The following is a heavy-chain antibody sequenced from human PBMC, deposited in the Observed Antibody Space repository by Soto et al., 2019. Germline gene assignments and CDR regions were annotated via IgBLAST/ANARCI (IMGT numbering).Heavy chain of an antibody. CDR1: GFTFSSYG. V-gene: IGHV3-30*18. CDR2: ISYDGSNK. J-gene: IGHJ6*02. Sequence: GGSLRLSCAASGFTFSSYGMHWVRQAPGKGLEWVAVISYDGSNKYYADSVKGRFTISRDNSKNTLYLQMNSLRAEDTAVYYCAKDHGVTMVRGVIIKEAYGMDVWGQGTTVTVSS. CDR3: AKDHGVTMVRGVIIKEAYGMDV. D-gene: IGHD3-10*01.